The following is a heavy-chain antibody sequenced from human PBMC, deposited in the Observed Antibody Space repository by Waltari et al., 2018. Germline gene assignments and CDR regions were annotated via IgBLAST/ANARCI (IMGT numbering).Heavy chain of an antibody. J-gene: IGHJ5*02. CDR1: GGSFSGYY. CDR3: ARPAFRYCSGGSCRNWFDP. Sequence: QVQLQQWGAGLLKPSETLSLTCAVYGGSFSGYYWRWIRQPPGKGLEWIGEINHSGGTNNNPSLKSPVTISVDTSKNQFSLKLSSVTAADTAVYYCARPAFRYCSGGSCRNWFDPWGQGTLVTVSS. V-gene: IGHV4-34*01. D-gene: IGHD2-15*01. CDR2: INHSGGT.